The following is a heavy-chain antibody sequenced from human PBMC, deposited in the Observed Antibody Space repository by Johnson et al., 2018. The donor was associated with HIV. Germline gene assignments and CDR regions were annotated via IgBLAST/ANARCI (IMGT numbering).Heavy chain of an antibody. CDR2: ISYDGSNK. CDR1: GFTFSSYT. CDR3: ASGLAAARGAFDI. Sequence: VESGGGVVQPGRSLRLSCAASGFTFSSYTMHWVRQAPGKGLEWVAVISYDGSNKYYADSVKGRFTISRDNSKNTLYLQMNSLNTEDTAVYYCASGLAAARGAFDIWGQGTMVTVSS. V-gene: IGHV3-30-3*01. D-gene: IGHD6-13*01. J-gene: IGHJ3*02.